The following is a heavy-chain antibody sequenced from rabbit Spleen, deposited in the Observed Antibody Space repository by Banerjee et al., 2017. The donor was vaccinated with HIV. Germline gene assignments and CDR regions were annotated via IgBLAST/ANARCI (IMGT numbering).Heavy chain of an antibody. CDR3: ARRDSAVDYSLDL. J-gene: IGHJ4*01. Sequence: QELVESGGGLVQAGESLKLSCKASGIDFSSYAMIWVRQAPGKGLEWIGCIYTGSGSTYYASWAKGRFTISKTSSTSLTLQMTSLTAADTATYFCARRDSAVDYSLDLWGPGTLVTVS. CDR1: GIDFSSYA. CDR2: IYTGSGST. D-gene: IGHD7-1*01. V-gene: IGHV1S40*01.